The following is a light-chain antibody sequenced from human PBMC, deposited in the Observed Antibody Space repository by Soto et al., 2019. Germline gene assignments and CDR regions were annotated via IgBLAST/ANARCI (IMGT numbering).Light chain of an antibody. J-gene: IGLJ1*01. CDR3: SSYTSSSTEV. CDR2: EVS. Sequence: SVLTQPASVSGSPGQSITISCTGTSSDVGGYNYVSWYQQHPGKAPKLMIYEVSNRPSGVSNRFSGSKSGNTASLTISGLQAEDEADYYCSSYTSSSTEVFGTGTKLTV. V-gene: IGLV2-14*01. CDR1: SSDVGGYNY.